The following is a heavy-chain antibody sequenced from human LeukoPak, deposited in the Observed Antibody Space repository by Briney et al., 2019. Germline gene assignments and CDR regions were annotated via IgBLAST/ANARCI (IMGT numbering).Heavy chain of an antibody. CDR1: GGSISSYY. Sequence: KPSETLSLTCTVSGGSISSYYWSWIRQPPGKGLEWIGYIYSSGSTNYNPSLKSRVTISIVTSKNQFSLKLSSVTAADTAVYYCAKYFASGSYYKLPHWGQGTLVTVSS. D-gene: IGHD3-10*01. J-gene: IGHJ1*01. CDR2: IYSSGST. CDR3: AKYFASGSYYKLPH. V-gene: IGHV4-4*09.